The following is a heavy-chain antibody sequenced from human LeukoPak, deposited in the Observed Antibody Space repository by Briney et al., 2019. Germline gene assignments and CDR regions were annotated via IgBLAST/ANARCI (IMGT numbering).Heavy chain of an antibody. CDR1: GGSFSGYY. V-gene: IGHV4-34*01. Sequence: SETLSLTCAVYGGSFSGYYWGWIRQPQGKGLEWIGEINHSGSTNYNPSLKSRVTISVDTSKNQFSLKLSSVTAADTAVYYCARGRPGRYDGDYRSCWGQGTLVTVSS. J-gene: IGHJ4*02. CDR2: INHSGST. CDR3: ARGRPGRYDGDYRSC. D-gene: IGHD4-17*01.